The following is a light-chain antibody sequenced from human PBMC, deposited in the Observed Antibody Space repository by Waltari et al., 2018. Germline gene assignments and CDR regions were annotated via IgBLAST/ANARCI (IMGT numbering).Light chain of an antibody. CDR1: QSVSSS. Sequence: EIVLTQSPATLSLSPGERATLSCRASQSVSSSLAWYHQKPGQSPRLLIYGASNRATGIPDRFSGSVFGTDFTITISSLDPEDFAVYYGQQYSNWPTFGQGTKVEIK. CDR3: QQYSNWPT. J-gene: IGKJ1*01. CDR2: GAS. V-gene: IGKV3-11*01.